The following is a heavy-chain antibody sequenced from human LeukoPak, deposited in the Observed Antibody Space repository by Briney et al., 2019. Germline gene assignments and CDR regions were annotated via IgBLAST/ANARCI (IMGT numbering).Heavy chain of an antibody. V-gene: IGHV1-8*03. D-gene: IGHD3-9*01. CDR2: MNPNSGNT. Sequence: ASVKVSCKASGYTFTSYDINWVRQATGQGLEWMGWMNPNSGNTGYAQKFQGRVTITRNTSISTAYMELSSLRSEDTAVYYCARWGEYDILTGYYIPDYWGQGTLVTVSS. CDR3: ARWGEYDILTGYYIPDY. CDR1: GYTFTSYD. J-gene: IGHJ4*02.